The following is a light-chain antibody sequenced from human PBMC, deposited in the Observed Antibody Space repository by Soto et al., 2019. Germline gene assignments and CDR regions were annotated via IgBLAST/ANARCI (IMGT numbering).Light chain of an antibody. V-gene: IGKV1-5*03. CDR1: QSISTW. Sequence: DIQMTQSPSTLSASVGDRVTITCRASQSISTWLAWYQQKPGKAPKLLIYKASSLESGVPSRFSGSGSGTEFTLTISSLQPDDFATYYCQQYNTYSKWTFGQGTKVEGK. CDR3: QQYNTYSKWT. CDR2: KAS. J-gene: IGKJ1*01.